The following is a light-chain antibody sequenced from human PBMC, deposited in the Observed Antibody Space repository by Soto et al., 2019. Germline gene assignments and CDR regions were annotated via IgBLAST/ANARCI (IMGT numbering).Light chain of an antibody. Sequence: QSVLTQPPSVSEAPTQRVTISCSGSSSNIGNNAVNWYQQLPGTAPKLLIYYDDLLPSGVSDRFSGSKSGTSASLAISGLQSEDEADYYCAAWDDSLNAFVFGTGTKLTVL. J-gene: IGLJ1*01. CDR1: SSNIGNNA. V-gene: IGLV1-36*01. CDR2: YDD. CDR3: AAWDDSLNAFV.